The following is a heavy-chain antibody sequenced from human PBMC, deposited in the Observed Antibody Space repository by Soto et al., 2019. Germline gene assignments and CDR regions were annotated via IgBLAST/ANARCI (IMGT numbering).Heavy chain of an antibody. CDR2: INPNSGGT. CDR3: ARAFSVAGEGHDALDI. J-gene: IGHJ3*02. D-gene: IGHD6-19*01. Sequence: ASVKVSCKASGYTFTGYYMHWVRQAPGQGLEWMGWINPNSGGTNYAQKFQGWVTMTRDTSISTAYMELSRLRSDDTAVYYRARAFSVAGEGHDALDIWGQGTMVTVSS. V-gene: IGHV1-2*04. CDR1: GYTFTGYY.